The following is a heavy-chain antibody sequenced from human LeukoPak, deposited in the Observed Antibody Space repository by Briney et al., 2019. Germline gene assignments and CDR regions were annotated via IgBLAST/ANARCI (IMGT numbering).Heavy chain of an antibody. CDR1: GGSISSGDYY. D-gene: IGHD6-13*01. CDR2: IYYSGST. J-gene: IGHJ4*02. CDR3: ARDPYSSSRYGTT. V-gene: IGHV4-30-4*01. Sequence: SQTLSLTCTVSGGSISSGDYYWSWIRQPPGKGLEWIGYIYYSGSTYYNPSLKSRVTISVDTSKNQFSLKLSSVTAADTAVYYCARDPYSSSRYGTTWGQGTLVTVSS.